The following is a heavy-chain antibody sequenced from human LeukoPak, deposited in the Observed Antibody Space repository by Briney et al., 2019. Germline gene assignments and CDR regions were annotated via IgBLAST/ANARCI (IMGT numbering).Heavy chain of an antibody. D-gene: IGHD3-10*01. CDR3: ARVITMVRGVIIGWFDP. CDR2: IYYSGST. V-gene: IGHV4-39*07. J-gene: IGHJ5*02. CDR1: GGSISSYY. Sequence: SETLSLTCTVSGGSISSYYWGWIRQPPGKGLEWIGSIYYSGSTYYNPSLKSRVTISVDTSKNQFSLKLSSVTAADTAVYYCARVITMVRGVIIGWFDPWGQGTLVTVSS.